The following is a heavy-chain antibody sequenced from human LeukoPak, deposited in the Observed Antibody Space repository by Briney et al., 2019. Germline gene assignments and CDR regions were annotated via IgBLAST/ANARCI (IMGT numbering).Heavy chain of an antibody. D-gene: IGHD2-2*01. V-gene: IGHV4-39*02. J-gene: IGHJ6*02. CDR3: ARDRAPYCSSTSCGDYYGMDV. Sequence: SETLSLTCTVSGDSISRSTYYWAWIRQPPGKGLEWIGSAYYGRSPYFNPSLESRATISVDTSKNHFSLKMSSVTAADTAVYYCARDRAPYCSSTSCGDYYGMDVWGQGTTVTVSS. CDR2: AYYGRSP. CDR1: GDSISRSTYY.